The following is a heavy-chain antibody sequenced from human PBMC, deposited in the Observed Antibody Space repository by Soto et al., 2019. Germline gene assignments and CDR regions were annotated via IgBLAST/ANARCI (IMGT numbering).Heavy chain of an antibody. CDR1: GFSFTAYE. D-gene: IGHD5-18*01. Sequence: PGGSLRLSCAASGFSFTAYEMNWVRRAPGKGLEWISHISITGATTNYADSVKGRFVISRDNDKSSLYLQMESLRADDTAVYYCARDAGQLTTNRPSACDFWGQGTLVTVAS. V-gene: IGHV3-48*03. CDR2: ISITGATT. CDR3: ARDAGQLTTNRPSACDF. J-gene: IGHJ4*02.